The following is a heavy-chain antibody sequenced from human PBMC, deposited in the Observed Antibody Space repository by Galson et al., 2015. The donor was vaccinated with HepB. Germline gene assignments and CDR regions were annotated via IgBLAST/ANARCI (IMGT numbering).Heavy chain of an antibody. V-gene: IGHV1-58*01. D-gene: IGHD6-13*01. J-gene: IGHJ4*02. CDR2: IVVGSGNT. CDR1: GFTFTSSA. CDR3: AALPYRIAAAGINFDY. Sequence: SVKVSCKASGFTFTSSAVQWVRQARGQRLEWIGWIVVGSGNTNYAQKFQERVTITRDMSTSTAYMELSSLRSEDTAVYYCAALPYRIAAAGINFDYWGQGTLVTVSS.